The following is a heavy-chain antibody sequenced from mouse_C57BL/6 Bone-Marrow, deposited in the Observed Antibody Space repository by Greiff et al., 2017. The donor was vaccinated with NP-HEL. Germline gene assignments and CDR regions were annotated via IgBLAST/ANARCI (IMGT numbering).Heavy chain of an antibody. D-gene: IGHD2-4*01. V-gene: IGHV1-74*01. CDR3: AISGDYDERKMVYAMDY. CDR1: GYTFTSYW. J-gene: IGHJ4*01. Sequence: QVHVKQPGAELVKPGASVKVSCKASGYTFTSYWMHWVKQRPGQGLEWIGRIHPSDSDTNYNQKFKGKATLTVDKSSSTAYMQLSSLTSEDSAVYYCAISGDYDERKMVYAMDYWGQGTSVTVSS. CDR2: IHPSDSDT.